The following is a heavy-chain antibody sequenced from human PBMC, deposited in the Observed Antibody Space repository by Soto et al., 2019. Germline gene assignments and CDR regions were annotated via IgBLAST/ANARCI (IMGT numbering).Heavy chain of an antibody. J-gene: IGHJ3*02. CDR3: TRTGNFDI. V-gene: IGHV5-51*01. Sequence: PGESLKISCKGPGYTFGSYWIAWVRQMPGKGLEWMGIIYPGDSDTRYSPSFQGQVTISADKSISTAYLQWSSLKASDTAIYYCTRTGNFDIWGQGTTVTVSS. D-gene: IGHD2-2*01. CDR2: IYPGDSDT. CDR1: GYTFGSYW.